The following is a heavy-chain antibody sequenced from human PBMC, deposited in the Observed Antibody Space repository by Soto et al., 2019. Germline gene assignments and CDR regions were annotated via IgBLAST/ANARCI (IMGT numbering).Heavy chain of an antibody. J-gene: IGHJ5*02. D-gene: IGHD3-3*01. Sequence: SETLSLTCTVSGGSISSSSYYWGWIRQPPGKGLEWIGSIYYSGSTYYNPSLKSRVTISVDTSKNQFSLKLSSVTAADTAVYYCARGQRFSDWFDPWGQGTLVTVSS. CDR3: ARGQRFSDWFDP. V-gene: IGHV4-39*01. CDR2: IYYSGST. CDR1: GGSISSSSYY.